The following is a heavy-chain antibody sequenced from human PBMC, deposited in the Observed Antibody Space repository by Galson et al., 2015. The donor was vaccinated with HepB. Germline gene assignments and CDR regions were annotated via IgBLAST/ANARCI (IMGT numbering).Heavy chain of an antibody. Sequence: ETLSLTCTVSGGSISSSSYYWGWIRQPPGKGLEWIGSIYYSGSTYYNPSLKSRVTISVDTSKNQFSLKLSSVTAADTAVYYCARQLRVEEAFDIWGQGTMVTVSS. CDR1: GGSISSSSYY. J-gene: IGHJ3*02. V-gene: IGHV4-39*01. D-gene: IGHD3-3*01. CDR2: IYYSGST. CDR3: ARQLRVEEAFDI.